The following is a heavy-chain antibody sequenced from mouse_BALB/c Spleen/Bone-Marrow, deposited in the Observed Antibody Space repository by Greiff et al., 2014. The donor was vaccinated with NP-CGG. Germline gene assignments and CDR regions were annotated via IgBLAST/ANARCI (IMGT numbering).Heavy chain of an antibody. D-gene: IGHD2-4*01. CDR1: GFNIKDTY. CDR2: IDPANGNT. Sequence: EVQRVESGAELVKPGASVKLSCTASGFNIKDTYMHWVKQRPEQGLEWIGRIDPANGNTKYDPKFQGKATITADTSSNTAYLQLSSLTSEDTAVYYCAMITTWAWFAYWGQGTLVTVSA. CDR3: AMITTWAWFAY. J-gene: IGHJ3*01. V-gene: IGHV14-3*02.